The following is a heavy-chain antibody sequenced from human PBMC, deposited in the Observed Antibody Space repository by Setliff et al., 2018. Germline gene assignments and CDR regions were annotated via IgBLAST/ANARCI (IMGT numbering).Heavy chain of an antibody. CDR2: INHDGSEK. CDR1: GFTFSTYY. CDR3: ARDGYSHAFDI. J-gene: IGHJ3*02. V-gene: IGHV3-7*01. Sequence: LRLSCAASGFTFSTYYMSWVRQAPGKGLEWVTNINHDGSEKYYVDSVKGRFTISRDNAKNSLYLQVNSLRAEDTAVYYCARDGYSHAFDIWGQGTMVTVSS. D-gene: IGHD2-21*01.